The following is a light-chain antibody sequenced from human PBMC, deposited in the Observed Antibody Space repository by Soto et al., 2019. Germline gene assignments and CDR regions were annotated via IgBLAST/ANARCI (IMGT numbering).Light chain of an antibody. V-gene: IGKV3-20*01. CDR3: QQYGSSHLT. CDR2: GAS. CDR1: QSVSSSY. J-gene: IGKJ3*01. Sequence: IVLTQSPGTLSLSPGDRATLTCRASQSVSSSYLAWYQQQPGQAPRLLIYGASSRATGIPDRFSGSGSGTDFTLTISRLEPEDFAVYYCQQYGSSHLTFGPGTKVDIK.